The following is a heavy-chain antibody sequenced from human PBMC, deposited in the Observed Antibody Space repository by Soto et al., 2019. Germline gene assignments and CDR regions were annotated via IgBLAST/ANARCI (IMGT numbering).Heavy chain of an antibody. Sequence: QVQLVQSGAEVKKPESSVKVSCKAPGGTFSTYAISWVRQAPGQGLEWMGGIIPMFGTANYAQRFQDRVTXTXXESTNTVYMELGSLRSEHTAVYFCASGIQLWLRRINNGYSGWGQGTLVTVSS. V-gene: IGHV1-69*05. CDR2: IIPMFGTA. D-gene: IGHD5-18*01. CDR1: GGTFSTYA. J-gene: IGHJ4*02. CDR3: ASGIQLWLRRINNGYSG.